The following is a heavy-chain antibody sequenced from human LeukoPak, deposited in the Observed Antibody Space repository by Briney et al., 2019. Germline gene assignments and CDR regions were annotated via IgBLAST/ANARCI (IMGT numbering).Heavy chain of an antibody. J-gene: IGHJ4*02. CDR1: EYTLTELS. D-gene: IGHD3-10*01. V-gene: IGHV1-24*01. CDR2: FDPEDGET. Sequence: GASVKVSFKVSEYTLTELSMHWVRQAPGKGLEWMGGFDPEDGETIYAQKFLGRVTMTEDTSTDTAYMELSSLRSEDTAVHYCATGYYYGSGSYYNPPLGYRGQGTLVTVSS. CDR3: ATGYYYGSGSYYNPPLGY.